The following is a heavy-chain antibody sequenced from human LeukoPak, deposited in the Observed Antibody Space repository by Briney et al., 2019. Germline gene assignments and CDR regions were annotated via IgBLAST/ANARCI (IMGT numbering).Heavy chain of an antibody. CDR1: GFKFDDYG. J-gene: IGHJ4*02. V-gene: IGHV3-20*04. CDR3: AKSRWLDAFDY. D-gene: IGHD6-19*01. CDR2: INWNGDSR. Sequence: GGSLRLSCTASGFKFDDYGMTWVRQAPGKGLEWVSDINWNGDSRGYAHSVRGRFTIYRDNSYNSLYLQMNSLRADDTAVYYCAKSRWLDAFDYWGQGTLVTVSS.